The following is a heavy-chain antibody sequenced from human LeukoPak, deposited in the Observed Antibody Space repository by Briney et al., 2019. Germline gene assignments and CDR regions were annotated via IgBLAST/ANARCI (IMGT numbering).Heavy chain of an antibody. Sequence: PSEILSLTCTVSGGSISSYYWSWIRQPPGKGLEWIGYIYYSGSTNYNPSLKSRVTISVDTSKNQFSLKLSSVTAADTAVYYCARDPRYYDSSGYCSWGQGTLVTVSS. CDR1: GGSISSYY. V-gene: IGHV4-59*12. CDR3: ARDPRYYDSSGYCS. D-gene: IGHD3-22*01. J-gene: IGHJ4*02. CDR2: IYYSGST.